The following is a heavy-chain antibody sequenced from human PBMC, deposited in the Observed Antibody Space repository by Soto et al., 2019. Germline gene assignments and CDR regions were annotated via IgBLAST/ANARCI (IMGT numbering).Heavy chain of an antibody. Sequence: QVQLVQSGAEVKKPGASVKVSCKASGYTFTSYDINWVRQATGQGLEWMGWMNPNSGNTVYAQKFQGRVTMTRNTXXXXXXXXXXXXRSEDXAVYYCAREHGNYALDYWGQGTLVTVSS. D-gene: IGHD4-17*01. CDR1: GYTFTSYD. V-gene: IGHV1-8*01. CDR3: AREHGNYALDY. J-gene: IGHJ4*02. CDR2: MNPNSGNT.